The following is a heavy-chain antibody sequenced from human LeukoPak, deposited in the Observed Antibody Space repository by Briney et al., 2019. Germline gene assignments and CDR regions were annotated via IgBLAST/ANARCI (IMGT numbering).Heavy chain of an antibody. Sequence: GSSVKVSCKASGGTFSSYAISWVRQAPGQGLEWMGGIIPIFGTANYAQKFQGRVTITADESTSTAYMELSSLRSEDTAVYYCARGIWRRWESFEGAFDIWGQGTMVTVSS. CDR1: GGTFSSYA. V-gene: IGHV1-69*01. CDR3: ARGIWRRWESFEGAFDI. CDR2: IIPIFGTA. D-gene: IGHD3-16*01. J-gene: IGHJ3*02.